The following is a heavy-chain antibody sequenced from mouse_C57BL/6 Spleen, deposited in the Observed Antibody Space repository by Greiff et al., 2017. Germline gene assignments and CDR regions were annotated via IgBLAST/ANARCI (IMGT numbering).Heavy chain of an antibody. J-gene: IGHJ1*03. CDR1: GFSFNTYA. D-gene: IGHD2-3*01. V-gene: IGHV10-1*01. CDR2: IRSKSNNYAT. Sequence: EVMLVESGGGLVQPKGSLKLSCAASGFSFNTYAMNWVRQAPGKGLEWVARIRSKSNNYATYYADSVKDRFTISRDDSESMLYLQMNNLKTEDTAMYYCVRQGDGYGYFDVWGTGTTVTVSS. CDR3: VRQGDGYGYFDV.